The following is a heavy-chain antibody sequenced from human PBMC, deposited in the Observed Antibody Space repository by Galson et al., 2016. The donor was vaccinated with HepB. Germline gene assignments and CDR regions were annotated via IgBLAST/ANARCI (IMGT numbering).Heavy chain of an antibody. CDR1: SVSISSSSYY. J-gene: IGHJ3*02. Sequence: SETLSLTCGVSSVSISSSSYYWGWIRQPPGKGLEWIGSFYRTGSTYYNPSLMSRVAISVDTSKNQFSLKLTSVTAADTAVYYCASDSKGAWGLSAFDIWGQGTMVIVSS. CDR2: FYRTGST. D-gene: IGHD7-27*01. CDR3: ASDSKGAWGLSAFDI. V-gene: IGHV4-39*07.